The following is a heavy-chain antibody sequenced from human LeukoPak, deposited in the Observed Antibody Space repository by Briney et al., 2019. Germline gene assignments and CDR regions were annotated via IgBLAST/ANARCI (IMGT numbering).Heavy chain of an antibody. Sequence: GASVKVSCKASGYTFTGYYMHWVRQAPGQGLEWMGWINPNSGGTNYAQKFQGRVTMTRDTSITTAYMELNRLRSDDTAVYYCARDSSGSPAFDIWGQGTMVTVSS. CDR2: INPNSGGT. CDR3: ARDSSGSPAFDI. V-gene: IGHV1-2*02. CDR1: GYTFTGYY. D-gene: IGHD1-26*01. J-gene: IGHJ3*02.